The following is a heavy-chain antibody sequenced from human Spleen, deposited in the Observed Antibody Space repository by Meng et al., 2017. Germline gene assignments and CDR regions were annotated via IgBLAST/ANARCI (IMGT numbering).Heavy chain of an antibody. CDR3: VYFRSGYFT. Sequence: QVQLQESGPGLVKPSETLSLTCTVSGVSISNDYWSWIRQPPGKGLEWIGFIYYSGTNYSPSLKSRVSISVDPSKNQFSLNLTSVTAADTAVYYCVYFRSGYFTSGQGTLVTVSS. D-gene: IGHD3-22*01. J-gene: IGHJ5*02. CDR2: IYYSGT. V-gene: IGHV4-59*01. CDR1: GVSISNDY.